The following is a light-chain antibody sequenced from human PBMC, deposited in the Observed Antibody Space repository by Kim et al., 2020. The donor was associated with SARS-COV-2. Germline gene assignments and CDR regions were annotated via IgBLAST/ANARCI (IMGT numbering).Light chain of an antibody. Sequence: EIVMTQSPATLSVSPGERATLSCRASESISNNLAWYQHKPGQAPRLLIYGASTRATGIPARFSGSGSGTDFTLTVSSLQSEDFAVYYCRQYYGWPPGDTFGQGTKLEI. J-gene: IGKJ2*01. CDR1: ESISNN. V-gene: IGKV3-15*01. CDR2: GAS. CDR3: RQYYGWPPGDT.